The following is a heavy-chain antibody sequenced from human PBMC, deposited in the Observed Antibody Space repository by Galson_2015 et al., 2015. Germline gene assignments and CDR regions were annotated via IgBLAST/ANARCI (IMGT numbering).Heavy chain of an antibody. D-gene: IGHD3-10*01. V-gene: IGHV3-23*01. CDR1: GFTFNSYA. J-gene: IGHJ6*03. Sequence: SLRLSCAASGFTFNSYAMSWVRQAPGKGLEWVSGISGTGGSRWYADSVKGRFTISRDTSKNTLYLQMNSLRAEDTAVYFRAKEAYFYGSGSYFLDYYYYYYIDVWGTGTTVTVSS. CDR2: ISGTGGSR. CDR3: AKEAYFYGSGSYFLDYYYYYYIDV.